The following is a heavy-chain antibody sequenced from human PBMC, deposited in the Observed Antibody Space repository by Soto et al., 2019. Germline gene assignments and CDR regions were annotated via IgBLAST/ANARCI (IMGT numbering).Heavy chain of an antibody. J-gene: IGHJ6*02. V-gene: IGHV3-30*18. CDR1: GFTFSSYG. CDR3: AKRGPVLVVVPAAIGGMDV. D-gene: IGHD2-2*02. CDR2: ISYDGSNK. Sequence: QVQLVESGGGVVQPGRSLRLSCAASGFTFSSYGMHWVRQAPGKGLEWVAVISYDGSNKYYADSVKGRFTISRDNCKNTQGQNSNSLRAEDAAVYYCAKRGPVLVVVPAAIGGMDVWGPGTTVTVSS.